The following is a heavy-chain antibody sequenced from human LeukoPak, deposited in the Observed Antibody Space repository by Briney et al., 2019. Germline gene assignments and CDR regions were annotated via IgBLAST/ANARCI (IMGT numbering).Heavy chain of an antibody. CDR1: GFTFSSYA. CDR2: ISYDGSNK. J-gene: IGHJ6*03. Sequence: GGSLRLSCAASGFTFSSYAMHWVRQAPGKGLEWVAVISYDGSNKYYADSVKGRFTISRDNSKNTLYLQMNSLRAEDTAVYYCAREALDYYDSSGYYYPPRYMDVWGKGTTVTVSS. CDR3: AREALDYYDSSGYYYPPRYMDV. D-gene: IGHD3-22*01. V-gene: IGHV3-30*04.